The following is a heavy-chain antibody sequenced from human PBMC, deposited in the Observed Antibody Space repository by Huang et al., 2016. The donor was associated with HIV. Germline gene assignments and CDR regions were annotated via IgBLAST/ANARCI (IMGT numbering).Heavy chain of an antibody. V-gene: IGHV5-51*01. CDR3: ARRFSSSSGYFDY. Sequence: VQLVQSGADVKKPGESLKISCKGSGYSFSSYWIAWVRQMPGKGLEWRGISFTDDSDTTYSPSVEGKVTMSADKAIGTAYLQWSSLKASDTAMYYWARRFSSSSGYFDYWGQGALVTVSS. CDR1: GYSFSSYW. D-gene: IGHD6-6*01. CDR2: SFTDDSDT. J-gene: IGHJ4*02.